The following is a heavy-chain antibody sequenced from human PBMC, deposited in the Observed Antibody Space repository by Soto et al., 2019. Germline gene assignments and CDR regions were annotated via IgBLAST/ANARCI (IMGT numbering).Heavy chain of an antibody. Sequence: ASVKVSCKVSGYTLTELSMHWVRQAPGKGLEWMGGFDPEDGETIYAQKFQGRVTMTEDTSTDTAYMELSSLRSEDTAVYYCATERTVVVVAASPRDAFDIWGQGTMDTVSS. J-gene: IGHJ3*02. CDR1: GYTLTELS. D-gene: IGHD2-15*01. V-gene: IGHV1-24*01. CDR2: FDPEDGET. CDR3: ATERTVVVVAASPRDAFDI.